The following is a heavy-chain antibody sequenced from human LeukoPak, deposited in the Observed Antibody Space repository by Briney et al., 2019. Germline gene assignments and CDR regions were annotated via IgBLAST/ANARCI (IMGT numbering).Heavy chain of an antibody. V-gene: IGHV3-30-3*01. CDR2: ISYDGSNK. D-gene: IGHD1-1*01. J-gene: IGHJ4*02. CDR1: GFTFSSYA. Sequence: GGSLRLSCAASGFTFSSYAMHWVRQAPGKGLEWVAVISYDGSNKYYADSVEGRFTISRDNSKNTLYLQMNSLRAEDTAVYYCARERNDLDYWGQGTLVTVSS. CDR3: ARERNDLDY.